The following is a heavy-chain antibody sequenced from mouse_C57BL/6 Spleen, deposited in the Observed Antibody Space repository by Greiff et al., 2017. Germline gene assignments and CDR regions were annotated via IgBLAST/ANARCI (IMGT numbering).Heavy chain of an antibody. CDR1: GYAFTTYL. Sequence: VQLQQSGAELVRPGTSVKVSCKASGYAFTTYLIEWVKQRPGQGLEWIGVINPGSGGTNYNEKFKGKATLPADKSSHPSYMQLSTVTSNDSAVYFCARSREDWGQGTLVTVSA. J-gene: IGHJ3*01. V-gene: IGHV1-54*01. CDR2: INPGSGGT. CDR3: ARSRED.